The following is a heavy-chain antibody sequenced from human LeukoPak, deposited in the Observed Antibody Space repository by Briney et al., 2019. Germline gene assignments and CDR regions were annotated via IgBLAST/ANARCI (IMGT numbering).Heavy chain of an antibody. V-gene: IGHV3-23*01. Sequence: GGSLRLSCAASGFTFNSYAMSWVRQAPGKGLEWVSGVSGRGDSTYYADSVKGRFTISRDNSKNTLYLQMNSLRADDTAVYYCAKGDAYSSGSYFGYWGQGALVTVSS. CDR2: VSGRGDST. CDR3: AKGDAYSSGSYFGY. J-gene: IGHJ4*02. D-gene: IGHD3-10*01. CDR1: GFTFNSYA.